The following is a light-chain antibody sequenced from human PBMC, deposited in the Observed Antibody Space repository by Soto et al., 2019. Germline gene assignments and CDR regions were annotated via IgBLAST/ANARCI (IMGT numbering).Light chain of an antibody. CDR1: SSDVGAYNY. CDR2: DVY. J-gene: IGLJ2*01. CDR3: SSYTSSTTLVV. V-gene: IGLV2-14*01. Sequence: QSVLTQPATVSASPGQSIAISCTGTSSDVGAYNYVAWYQQNPGKAPKLIIYDVYNRPSGVSNRFSGSKSGNTASLTISGLQAEDEADYYCSSYTSSTTLVVFGGGTKLTVL.